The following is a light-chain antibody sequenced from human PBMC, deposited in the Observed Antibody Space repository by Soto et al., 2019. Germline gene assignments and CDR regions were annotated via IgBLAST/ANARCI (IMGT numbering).Light chain of an antibody. CDR3: QQYNNWPRRT. V-gene: IGKV3-15*01. Sequence: EIVLTQSPATLSVSPGERASLSCRASQGFSSYLAWYQQKPGQAPRLLXYGASTRATGIPARFSGSGSGTEFTLTISSLQSEDFAVYYCQQYNNWPRRTFGQGTKVDI. CDR2: GAS. J-gene: IGKJ1*01. CDR1: QGFSSY.